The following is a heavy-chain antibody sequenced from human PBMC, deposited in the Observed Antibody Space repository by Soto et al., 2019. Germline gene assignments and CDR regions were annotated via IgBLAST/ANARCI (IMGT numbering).Heavy chain of an antibody. CDR3: ANDTRRGWRYFDRFDAFDI. D-gene: IGHD3-9*01. CDR1: GFTFSSYS. Sequence: GGSLRLSCAASGFTFSSYSMNWVRQAPGKGLEWVSAISGSGVSTYYADSVKGRSTTSRDNSKNTLYLQMNCLRAEDTAVYYCANDTRRGWRYFDRFDAFDIWGHGTMVTVSS. J-gene: IGHJ3*02. CDR2: ISGSGVST. V-gene: IGHV3-23*01.